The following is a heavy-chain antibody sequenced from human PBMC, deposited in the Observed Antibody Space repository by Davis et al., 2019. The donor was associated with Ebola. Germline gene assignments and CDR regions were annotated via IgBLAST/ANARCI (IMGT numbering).Heavy chain of an antibody. CDR3: ASVLGYCSGGSCYLSYYYGMDV. CDR1: GYTFTSYY. Sequence: ASVKVSCKASGYTFTSYYMHWVRQAPGQGLEWMGIINPSGGSTSYAQKFQGRVTITADKSTSTAYMELSSLRSEDTAVYYCASVLGYCSGGSCYLSYYYGMDVWGQGTTVTVSS. CDR2: INPSGGST. J-gene: IGHJ6*02. D-gene: IGHD2-15*01. V-gene: IGHV1-46*01.